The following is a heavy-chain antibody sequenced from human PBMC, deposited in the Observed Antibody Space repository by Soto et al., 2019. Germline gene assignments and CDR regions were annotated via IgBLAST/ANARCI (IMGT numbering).Heavy chain of an antibody. D-gene: IGHD3-3*01. Sequence: SETLSLTCTVSGGSISSSSYYWGWIRQPPGKGLEWIGSIYYSGSTYYNPSPKSRVTISVDTSKNQFSLKLSSVTAADTAVYYCARLGPRDYDFWSGYSTRYYGMDVWGQGTTVTVS. J-gene: IGHJ6*02. V-gene: IGHV4-39*01. CDR1: GGSISSSSYY. CDR2: IYYSGST. CDR3: ARLGPRDYDFWSGYSTRYYGMDV.